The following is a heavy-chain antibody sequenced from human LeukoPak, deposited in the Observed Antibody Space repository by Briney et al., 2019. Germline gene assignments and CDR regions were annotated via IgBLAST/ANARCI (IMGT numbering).Heavy chain of an antibody. J-gene: IGHJ4*02. CDR3: ARDGGMAASVTTWYFGY. CDR2: IIPILGIA. Sequence: ASVKLSCKASGGTFSSYAISWVRQAPGQGLEWMGRIIPILGIANYAQKFQGRVTITADKSTSTAYMELSSLRSDGTAVYYCARDGGMAASVTTWYFGYWGQGTLVTVSS. CDR1: GGTFSSYA. V-gene: IGHV1-69*04. D-gene: IGHD4-17*01.